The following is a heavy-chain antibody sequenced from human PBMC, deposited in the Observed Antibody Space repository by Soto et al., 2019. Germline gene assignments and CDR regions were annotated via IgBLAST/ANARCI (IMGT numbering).Heavy chain of an antibody. CDR2: IWYDGSNK. V-gene: IGHV3-33*01. J-gene: IGHJ4*01. CDR1: GFTFSSYA. CDR3: ARGRNSWYLLDY. Sequence: GGSLRLSCAASGFTFSSYAMHWVRQAPGKGLEWVAVIWYDGSNKYYADSVKGRFTISRDNSKNTLDLQMNSLRAEDTALYYCARGRNSWYLLDYWGHGTLVTVSS. D-gene: IGHD6-13*01.